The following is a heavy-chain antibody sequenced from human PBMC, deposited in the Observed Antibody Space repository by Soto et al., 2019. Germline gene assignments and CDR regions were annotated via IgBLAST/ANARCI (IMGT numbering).Heavy chain of an antibody. CDR2: IVVGSGNT. D-gene: IGHD2-15*01. V-gene: IGHV1-58*02. J-gene: IGHJ3*02. CDR3: AADALIGYCSGASCSPYDFDI. Sequence: SVKVSCKASGFTFTSSAMQWVRQARGQRLEWIGWIVVGSGNTNYAQKFQERVTITRDMSTSTAYMELSSLRSEDTAVYYCAADALIGYCSGASCSPYDFDIWGQGTMVTVS. CDR1: GFTFTSSA.